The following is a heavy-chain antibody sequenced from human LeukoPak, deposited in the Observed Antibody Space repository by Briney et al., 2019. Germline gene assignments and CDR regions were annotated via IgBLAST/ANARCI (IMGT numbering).Heavy chain of an antibody. D-gene: IGHD3-9*01. V-gene: IGHV1-2*02. CDR1: GYTFTGYY. CDR2: INPNSGGT. Sequence: GASVKVSCKASGYTFTGYYMHWVRQAPGQGLEWMGWINPNSGGTNYAQKFQGRVTMTRDTSISTAYMELSRLRSDDTAVYYCAREYNILTGYFDYRGPGTLVTVSP. J-gene: IGHJ4*02. CDR3: AREYNILTGYFDY.